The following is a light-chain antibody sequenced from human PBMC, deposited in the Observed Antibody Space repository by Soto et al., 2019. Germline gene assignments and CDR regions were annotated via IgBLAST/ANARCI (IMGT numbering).Light chain of an antibody. CDR1: QSISSY. J-gene: IGKJ4*01. CDR2: AAS. V-gene: IGKV1-39*01. CDR3: QQSYNTPLT. Sequence: DIQMTQSPSSLSASVGDRVTITCRASQSISSYLNWYQQKPGKAPNLLIYAASSLQSGVPSMFSGSGSGTDFTLTISSLQPEDFATYYCQQSYNTPLTFGGGTKVDIK.